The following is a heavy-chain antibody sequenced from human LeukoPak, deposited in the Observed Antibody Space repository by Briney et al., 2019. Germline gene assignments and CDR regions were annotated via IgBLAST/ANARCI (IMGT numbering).Heavy chain of an antibody. J-gene: IGHJ3*02. D-gene: IGHD1-26*01. Sequence: GGSLRLSCAASGFTFSSYEMNWVRQAPGKGLEWVAVISYDGSNKYYADSVKGRFTISRDNSKNTLYLQMNSLRAEDTAVYYCARDRSRRAGGAFDIWGQGTMVTVSS. V-gene: IGHV3-30*04. CDR1: GFTFSSYE. CDR3: ARDRSRRAGGAFDI. CDR2: ISYDGSNK.